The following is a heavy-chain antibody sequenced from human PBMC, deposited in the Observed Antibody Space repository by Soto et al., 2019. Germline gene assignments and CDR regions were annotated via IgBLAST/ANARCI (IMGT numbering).Heavy chain of an antibody. Sequence: EVQLVESGGGLVQPGGSLKLSCAASGFTFSGSAMHWVRQASGKGLEWVGRIRSKANSYATAYAASVKGRFTISRDDSKNTAYLQMNSLKTEDTAVYYCTRHRGWLCISTSCHGGYYGMDVWGQGTTVTVSS. J-gene: IGHJ6*02. V-gene: IGHV3-73*01. D-gene: IGHD2-2*01. CDR1: GFTFSGSA. CDR2: IRSKANSYAT. CDR3: TRHRGWLCISTSCHGGYYGMDV.